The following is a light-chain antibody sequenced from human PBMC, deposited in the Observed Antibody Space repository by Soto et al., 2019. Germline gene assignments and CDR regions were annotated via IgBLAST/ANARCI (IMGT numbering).Light chain of an antibody. J-gene: IGKJ2*01. CDR1: QSVSSSY. CDR2: GAS. Sequence: EIVLTQSPGTLSLSPGERATLSCRASQSVSSSYLAWYQQKPGQAPRLLIYGASTRATDIPARFSGSGSGTEFTLTVSSLQSEDFAVYYCQHYDNWPHTFGQGTKLDIK. V-gene: IGKV3-15*01. CDR3: QHYDNWPHT.